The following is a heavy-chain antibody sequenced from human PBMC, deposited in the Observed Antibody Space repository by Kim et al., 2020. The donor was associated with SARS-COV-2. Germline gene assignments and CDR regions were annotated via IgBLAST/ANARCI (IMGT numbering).Heavy chain of an antibody. V-gene: IGHV3-9*01. J-gene: IGHJ6*02. D-gene: IGHD3-9*01. Sequence: RIDCADSVKGRFTISKDNAKNSVYLQMNSLRGEDTALYYCGKDIFPGGMDVWGQGTTVTVSS. CDR3: GKDIFPGGMDV. CDR2: RI.